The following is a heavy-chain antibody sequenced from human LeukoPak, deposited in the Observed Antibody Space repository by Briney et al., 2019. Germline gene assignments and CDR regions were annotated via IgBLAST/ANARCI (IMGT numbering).Heavy chain of an antibody. V-gene: IGHV1-46*01. J-gene: IGHJ4*02. Sequence: ASVKVSCKASGYSFTTYYMHWVRQAPGQGLEWMGIINPSGGTTTYAQKFQGRVTMTRDTSTSTVYMELSSLRSEDTAAYYCARVMAATFRTFDYWGQGTLVTVSS. CDR1: GYSFTTYY. D-gene: IGHD5-24*01. CDR2: INPSGGTT. CDR3: ARVMAATFRTFDY.